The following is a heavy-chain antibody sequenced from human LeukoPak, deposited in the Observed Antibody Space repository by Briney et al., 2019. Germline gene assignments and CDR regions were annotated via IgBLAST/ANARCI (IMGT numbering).Heavy chain of an antibody. Sequence: GGSLRLSCAASGFTFSSYSMNWVRQAPGKGLEWASAISGDSRYIYYADSVRGRFTISRDNAENSLYLQMNSLRVEDTAVYYCAGHGSSSGWGQGTLVTVSS. CDR1: GFTFSSYS. D-gene: IGHD6-6*01. CDR2: ISGDSRYI. V-gene: IGHV3-21*01. CDR3: AGHGSSSG. J-gene: IGHJ4*02.